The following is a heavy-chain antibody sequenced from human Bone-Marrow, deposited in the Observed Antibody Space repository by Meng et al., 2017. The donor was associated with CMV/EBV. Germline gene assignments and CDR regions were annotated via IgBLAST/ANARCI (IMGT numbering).Heavy chain of an antibody. CDR2: IYSGGST. V-gene: IGHV3-53*01. D-gene: IGHD1-26*01. J-gene: IGHJ3*02. CDR3: ARSRWELRHDAFDI. CDR1: GFTVSSNY. Sequence: GESLKISCAASGFTVSSNYMSWVRQAPGKGLEWVSVIYSGGSTYYADSVKGRFTISRDNSKNTLYLQMNSLRAEDTAVYYCARSRWELRHDAFDIWGQGKMV.